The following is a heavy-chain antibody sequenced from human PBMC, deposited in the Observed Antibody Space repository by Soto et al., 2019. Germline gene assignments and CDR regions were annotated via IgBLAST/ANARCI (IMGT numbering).Heavy chain of an antibody. D-gene: IGHD2-15*01. CDR3: ARQYCSGGSCYRYYYYGMDV. V-gene: IGHV3-33*01. CDR1: GFTFSSYG. CDR2: IWYDGSNK. J-gene: IGHJ6*02. Sequence: QVQLVESGGGVVQPGRSLRLSYAASGFTFSSYGMHWVRQAPGKGLEWVAVIWYDGSNKYYADSVKGRFTISRDNSKNTLYLQMNSLRAEDTAVYYCARQYCSGGSCYRYYYYGMDVWGQGTTVTVSS.